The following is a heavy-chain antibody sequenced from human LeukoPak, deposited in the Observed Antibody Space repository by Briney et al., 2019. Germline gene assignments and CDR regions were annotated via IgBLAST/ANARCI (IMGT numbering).Heavy chain of an antibody. CDR3: AKGLINDWSALDY. J-gene: IGHJ4*02. CDR2: MSGSGGTT. V-gene: IGHV3-23*01. CDR1: GFTFSSYD. Sequence: GGSLRLSCAASGFTFSSYDMTWVRQAPGKGLEWVSAMSGSGGTTYYADSVKGRFTISRDNSKNTLYLQMNSLRAEDTAVYYCAKGLINDWSALDYWGQGTLVTVSS. D-gene: IGHD3-9*01.